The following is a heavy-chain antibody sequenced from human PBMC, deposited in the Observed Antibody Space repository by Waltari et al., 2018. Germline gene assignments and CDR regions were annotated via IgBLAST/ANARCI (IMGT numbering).Heavy chain of an antibody. CDR3: ARAYSGSYYRYFEY. CDR2: VSVSGKTM. V-gene: IGHV3-48*03. J-gene: IGHJ1*01. D-gene: IGHD1-26*01. Sequence: EVQLVESGGGLVQPGGSLRLSCRASGFLFSNYELNWVRQTTGKGLEWVSYVSVSGKTMYNVDSVKGRFTISRDNAKNSLHLQMNSLRAEDTAVYYCARAYSGSYYRYFEYWGQGALVTVSS. CDR1: GFLFSNYE.